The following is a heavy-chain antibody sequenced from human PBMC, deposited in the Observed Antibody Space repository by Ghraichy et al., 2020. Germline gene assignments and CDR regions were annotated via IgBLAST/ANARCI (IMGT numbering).Heavy chain of an antibody. V-gene: IGHV3-74*01. CDR3: ARGFNTASTGLVGY. D-gene: IGHD3/OR15-3a*01. CDR2: INGDGSST. CDR1: RFTFSSYW. Sequence: GGSLRLSCAASRFTFSSYWMHWVRQAPGKGLVWVSRINGDGSSTSYADSVKGRFTISRDSATSTLYLQMNSLRVEDTAVYFCARGFNTASTGLVGYWGQGSLVTVSS. J-gene: IGHJ4*02.